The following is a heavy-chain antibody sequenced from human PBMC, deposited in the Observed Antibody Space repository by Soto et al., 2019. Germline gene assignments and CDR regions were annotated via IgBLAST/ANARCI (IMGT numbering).Heavy chain of an antibody. CDR3: VREGGAAPGARREWYLDL. CDR2: INPHTGDT. Sequence: QVQLVQSGAEVKKTGASVTVSCKTSGFPLTDFYIHWVRQAPGQGLEWLAWINPHTGDTNTALKFQDRVSMTRDTSINTAFMDLTRLSSDDTAVYYCVREGGAAPGARREWYLDLWGRGTLVSVSS. J-gene: IGHJ2*01. CDR1: GFPLTDFY. V-gene: IGHV1-2*02. D-gene: IGHD1-26*01.